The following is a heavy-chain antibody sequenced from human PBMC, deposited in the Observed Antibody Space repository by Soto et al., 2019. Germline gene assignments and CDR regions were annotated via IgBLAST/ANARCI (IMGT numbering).Heavy chain of an antibody. V-gene: IGHV1-69*08. Sequence: QVHLLQSGPEMKKPGSSVTVSCKASGGTFNTYTFSWVRRAPGQGLEWMGSIIPIFGTANYAPRFQGRLSITADQSATTTYMELTSLTSEDTAFYYCGRIPRYSFPSSDPLDNWGQGTLATVSS. J-gene: IGHJ4*02. CDR2: IIPIFGTA. CDR3: GRIPRYSFPSSDPLDN. CDR1: GGTFNTYT. D-gene: IGHD5-18*01.